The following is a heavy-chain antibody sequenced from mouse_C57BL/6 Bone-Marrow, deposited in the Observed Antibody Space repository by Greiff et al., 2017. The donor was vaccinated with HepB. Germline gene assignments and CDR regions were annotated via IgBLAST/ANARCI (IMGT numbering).Heavy chain of an antibody. CDR1: GYAFTNYL. J-gene: IGHJ2*01. Sequence: VKLQESGAELVRPGTSVKVSCKASGYAFTNYLMEWVKQRPGKGLEWIGVINPGSGGTNYNEKFKGKATLTADKSSSTAYMQLSSLTSEDSAVYFCARCRWGLDYWCQGTAPTVSS. D-gene: IGHD4-1*01. V-gene: IGHV1-54*01. CDR2: INPGSGGT. CDR3: ARCRWGLDY.